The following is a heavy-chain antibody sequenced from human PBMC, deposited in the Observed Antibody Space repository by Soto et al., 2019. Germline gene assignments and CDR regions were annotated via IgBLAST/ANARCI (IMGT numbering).Heavy chain of an antibody. V-gene: IGHV1-69*13. D-gene: IGHD4-4*01. Sequence: GASVKVSCKASGGTFSSYAISWVRQAPGQGLEWMGGIIPIFGTANYAQKFQGRVTITADESTSTAYMELSSLRSEDTAVYYCARDRGDYSNYGTPQYFDYWGQGTLVTVSS. J-gene: IGHJ4*02. CDR1: GGTFSSYA. CDR2: IIPIFGTA. CDR3: ARDRGDYSNYGTPQYFDY.